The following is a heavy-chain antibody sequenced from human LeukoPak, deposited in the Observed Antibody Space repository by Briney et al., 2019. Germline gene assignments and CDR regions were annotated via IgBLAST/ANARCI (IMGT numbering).Heavy chain of an antibody. V-gene: IGHV1-8*02. Sequence: ASVKVSCKASGYTFSGHYLHWVRQAPGQGLEWMGWMNPNSGNTGYAQKFQGRVTMTRNTSISTAYMELSSLRSEDTAVYYCARRYCSSTSCHYFDYWGQGTLVTVSS. D-gene: IGHD2-2*01. J-gene: IGHJ4*02. CDR1: GYTFSGHY. CDR2: MNPNSGNT. CDR3: ARRYCSSTSCHYFDY.